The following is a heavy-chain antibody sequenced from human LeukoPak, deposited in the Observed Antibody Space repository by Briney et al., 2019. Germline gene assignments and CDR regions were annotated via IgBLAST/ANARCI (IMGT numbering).Heavy chain of an antibody. CDR3: ARAHSGSYFPLYWYFDL. V-gene: IGHV4-39*07. D-gene: IGHD1-26*01. CDR1: GGSISSSSYY. Sequence: SETLSLTCTVSGGSISSSSYYWGWIRQPPGKGLEWIGSIYYSGSTYYNPSLKSRVTISVDTSKSQFSLKLSSVTAADTAVYYCARAHSGSYFPLYWYFDLWGRGTLVTVSS. CDR2: IYYSGST. J-gene: IGHJ2*01.